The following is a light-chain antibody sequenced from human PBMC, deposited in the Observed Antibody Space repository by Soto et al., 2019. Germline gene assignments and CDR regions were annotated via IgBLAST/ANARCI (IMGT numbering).Light chain of an antibody. CDR2: GAS. V-gene: IGKV3-15*01. J-gene: IGKJ1*01. CDR1: QSVSSN. CDR3: QQYNNWPRT. Sequence: EIVMTQSPGTLSVSPGERATLSCRASQSVSSNLAWYQQKPGQAPRLLIYGASTRATGIPARFSGSRSGTDFTLTVSSLQSEDFAVYYCQQYNNWPRTFGQGTKVEIE.